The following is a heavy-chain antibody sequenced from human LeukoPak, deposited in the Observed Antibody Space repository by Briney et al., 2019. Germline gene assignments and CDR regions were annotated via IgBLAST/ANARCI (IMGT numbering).Heavy chain of an antibody. CDR1: GYTFTSYD. V-gene: IGHV1-8*01. J-gene: IGHJ4*02. D-gene: IGHD3-3*01. CDR3: ARGGITIFGVVTYGDY. CDR2: MNPNSGNT. Sequence: GASVKVSCKASGYTFTSYDINWVRQATGQGLEWMGWMNPNSGNTGYAQKFQGRVTMTRNTSISTAYMELSSLRSEDTAVYYCARGGITIFGVVTYGDYWGQGTLVTVSS.